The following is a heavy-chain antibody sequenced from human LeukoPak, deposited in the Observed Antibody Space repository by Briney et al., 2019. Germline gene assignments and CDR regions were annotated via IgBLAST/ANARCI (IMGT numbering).Heavy chain of an antibody. CDR3: ARGPLVAATNTLDY. J-gene: IGHJ4*02. CDR2: IYYTGST. CDR1: GGSISNNY. Sequence: SETLSLTCTVSGGSISNNYWSWIRQPPGQGLEFIGYIYYTGSTSYNPSLRSRVTKSVDTSKNQLSLKLNSVTAADTAVYYCARGPLVAATNTLDYWGQGTLVTVSS. V-gene: IGHV4-59*01. D-gene: IGHD1-26*01.